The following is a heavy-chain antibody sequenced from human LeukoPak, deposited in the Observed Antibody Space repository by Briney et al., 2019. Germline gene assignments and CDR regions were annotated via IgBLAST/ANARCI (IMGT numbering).Heavy chain of an antibody. CDR3: AHRGWTGEFDY. CDR2: IYWDDDK. CDR1: GFSLSTSGVG. Sequence: ESGPTQVNPTQTLTLACTFSGFSLSTSGVGVGWIRQPPGKALEWLALIYWDDDKRYSPSLKSRPTITKDTSKNQVVLTMTNMDPVDTATYYCAHRGWTGEFDYWGQGTLVTVSS. D-gene: IGHD3/OR15-3a*01. V-gene: IGHV2-5*02. J-gene: IGHJ4*02.